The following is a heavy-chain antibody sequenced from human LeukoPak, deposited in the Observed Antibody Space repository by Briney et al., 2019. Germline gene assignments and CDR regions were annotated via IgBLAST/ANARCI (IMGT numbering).Heavy chain of an antibody. V-gene: IGHV4-59*01. J-gene: IGHJ4*02. CDR2: THYSGTG. Sequence: PSETLSLTCAVSGGPTIASNWSSIWQPPGKGLEWIGYTHYSGTGNYNPSLKSRVTISIDTSKNRFSLRLTSVTAADTDVYYCARVRFYDTTGYSTSYYLDYWGQGALVTVSS. CDR3: ARVRFYDTTGYSTSYYLDY. D-gene: IGHD3-22*01. CDR1: GGPTIASN.